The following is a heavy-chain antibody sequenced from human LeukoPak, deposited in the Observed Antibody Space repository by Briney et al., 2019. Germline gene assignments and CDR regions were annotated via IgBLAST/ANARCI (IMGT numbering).Heavy chain of an antibody. J-gene: IGHJ1*01. D-gene: IGHD3-10*01. CDR2: INPSGGST. CDR1: GYTFTSYY. CDR3: ARGLYYGSGRRPEYFQH. V-gene: IGHV1-46*01. Sequence: ASVKVSCKASGYTFTSYYMHWVRQAPGQGLEWMGIINPSGGSTSYAQKFQGRVTMTRDTSTSTVYMELSSLRSEDTAVYYCARGLYYGSGRRPEYFQHWGQGTLVTVSS.